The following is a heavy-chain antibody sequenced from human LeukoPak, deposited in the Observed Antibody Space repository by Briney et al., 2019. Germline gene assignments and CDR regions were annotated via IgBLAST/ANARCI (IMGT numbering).Heavy chain of an antibody. CDR3: ARAFQSLGGLSLPDY. CDR2: IHPSTGNP. Sequence: ASVKVSCKASGYTFTNYAMNWVRQAPGQGLEWMGWIHPSTGNPTYAQGFTGRFVFSLDTSVSTTFLQISSLKAEDTAVYFCARAFQSLGGLSLPDYWGQGTLVTVSS. CDR1: GYTFTNYA. J-gene: IGHJ4*02. D-gene: IGHD3-16*02. V-gene: IGHV7-4-1*02.